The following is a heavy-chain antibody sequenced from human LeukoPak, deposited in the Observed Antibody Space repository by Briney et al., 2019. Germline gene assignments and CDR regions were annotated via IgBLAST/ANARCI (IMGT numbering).Heavy chain of an antibody. J-gene: IGHJ4*02. CDR1: GFTLSNHW. Sequence: GGSLRLSCAASGFTLSNHWMIWVRQAPGKGLEWVAFIRYDGSNKYYADSVKGRFTISRDNSKNTLYLQMNSLRAEDTAVYYCARAGEEYYDFWSGYYEYYFDYWGQGTLVTVSS. CDR2: IRYDGSNK. CDR3: ARAGEEYYDFWSGYYEYYFDY. D-gene: IGHD3-3*01. V-gene: IGHV3-30*02.